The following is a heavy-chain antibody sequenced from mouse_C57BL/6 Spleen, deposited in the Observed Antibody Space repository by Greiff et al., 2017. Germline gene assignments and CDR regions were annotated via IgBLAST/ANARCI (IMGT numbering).Heavy chain of an antibody. V-gene: IGHV1-66*01. CDR1: GYSFTSYY. Sequence: VQLQQSGPELVKPGASVKISCKASGYSFTSYYIHWVKQRPGQGLEWIGWIYPGSGNTKYNEKFKGKATLTADTSSSTAYMQLSSLTSEDSAVYYCARYDYDYEGWFAYWGQGTLVTVSA. J-gene: IGHJ3*01. D-gene: IGHD2-4*01. CDR3: ARYDYDYEGWFAY. CDR2: IYPGSGNT.